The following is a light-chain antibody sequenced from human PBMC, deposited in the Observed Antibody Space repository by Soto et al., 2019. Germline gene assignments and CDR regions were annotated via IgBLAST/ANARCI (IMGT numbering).Light chain of an antibody. Sequence: EIVLTQSPATLSVSPGERATLSCRASQSVSSNLAWYHQKPGQAPRLLIYGASDRASGFPDRFSGSGSGTEFTLTISSLEPEDSAIYYCQQRNNWPRVTFGQGTRLEIK. CDR2: GAS. CDR1: QSVSSN. CDR3: QQRNNWPRVT. J-gene: IGKJ5*01. V-gene: IGKV3-11*01.